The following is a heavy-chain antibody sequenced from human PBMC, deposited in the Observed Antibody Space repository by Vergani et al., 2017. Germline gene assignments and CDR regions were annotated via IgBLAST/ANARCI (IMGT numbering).Heavy chain of an antibody. Sequence: EVQLVESGGGLVQPGGSLKLSCAASGFTFSGSAMHWVRQASGKGLEWVGRIRSKANSYATAYAASVKGRFTISRDDSKNTAYLQMNSLKTEDTAVYYCARDNARHDFWSGVPGYWGQGTLVTVSS. V-gene: IGHV3-73*01. J-gene: IGHJ4*02. CDR3: ARDNARHDFWSGVPGY. CDR1: GFTFSGSA. D-gene: IGHD3-3*01. CDR2: IRSKANSYAT.